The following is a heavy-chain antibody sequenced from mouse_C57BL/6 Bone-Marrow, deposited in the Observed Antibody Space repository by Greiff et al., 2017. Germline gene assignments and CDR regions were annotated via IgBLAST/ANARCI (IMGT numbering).Heavy chain of an antibody. CDR3: TRRCDAMDY. V-gene: IGHV1-69*01. CDR1: GYTFTSYC. J-gene: IGHJ4*01. Sequence: QVQLQQPGAELVMPGASVKLSCTASGYTFTSYCMHWVKQRPGQGLEWIGEIDPSDSYTNYNQKVKGKATLTVDKSSNTAVMQLSSLTSEDSAVYCCTRRCDAMDYWGQGTSVTVSS. CDR2: IDPSDSYT.